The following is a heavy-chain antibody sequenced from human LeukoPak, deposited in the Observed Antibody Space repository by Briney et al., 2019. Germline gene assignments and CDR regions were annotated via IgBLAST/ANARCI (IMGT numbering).Heavy chain of an antibody. J-gene: IGHJ4*02. CDR3: ARLLYDGNGFYYFDC. Sequence: SETLSLTCTVSGGSISSSSYYWGWIRQPPGKGLEWIGSIYDSGSTYYNPSLKSRITISVDTSKNQFSLKLSSVTAADTAVYYCARLLYDGNGFYYFDCWGQGTLVTVSS. CDR2: IYDSGST. D-gene: IGHD3-22*01. V-gene: IGHV4-39*01. CDR1: GGSISSSSYY.